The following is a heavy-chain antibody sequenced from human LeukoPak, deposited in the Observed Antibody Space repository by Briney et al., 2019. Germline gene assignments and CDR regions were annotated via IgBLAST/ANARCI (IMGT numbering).Heavy chain of an antibody. CDR3: ARGQITMVRGVIITHDAFDI. CDR2: IYHSGST. J-gene: IGHJ3*02. CDR1: GGSISSGGYS. V-gene: IGHV4-30-2*01. D-gene: IGHD3-10*01. Sequence: PSQTLSLTCAVSGGSISSGGYSWSWIRQPPGKGLEWIGYIYHSGSTYYNPSLKSRVTISVGRSKNQFSLKLSSVTAADTAVYYCARGQITMVRGVIITHDAFDIWGQGTMVTVSS.